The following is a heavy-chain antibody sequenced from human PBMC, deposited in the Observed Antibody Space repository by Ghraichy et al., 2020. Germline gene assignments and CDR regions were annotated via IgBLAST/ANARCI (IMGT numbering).Heavy chain of an antibody. V-gene: IGHV3-7*01. Sequence: GGSLRLSCAASGFTFSDSWMTWVRQAPGMGLEWVATISSDGSELYSLDSVTGRFAISRDNVQKSLFLQMTSLRVGDTAVYYCARDRGKKTVTTSRGYFYGRDVWGQGASVTGS. CDR3: ARDRGKKTVTTSRGYFYGRDV. CDR2: ISSDGSEL. J-gene: IGHJ6*02. CDR1: GFTFSDSW. D-gene: IGHD4-17*01.